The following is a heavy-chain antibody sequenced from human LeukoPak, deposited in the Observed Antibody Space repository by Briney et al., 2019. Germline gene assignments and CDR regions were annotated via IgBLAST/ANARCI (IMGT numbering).Heavy chain of an antibody. CDR3: ARYRGASGYHFDY. Sequence: SETLSLTCAVYGGSFSGYYWSWIRQPPGKGLEWIGETYHSGSTNYNPSLKSRVTISLDKSKNQFSLKLYSVTAADTAVYYCARYRGASGYHFDYWGQGTLVTVSS. V-gene: IGHV4-34*01. D-gene: IGHD5-12*01. CDR1: GGSFSGYY. J-gene: IGHJ4*02. CDR2: TYHSGST.